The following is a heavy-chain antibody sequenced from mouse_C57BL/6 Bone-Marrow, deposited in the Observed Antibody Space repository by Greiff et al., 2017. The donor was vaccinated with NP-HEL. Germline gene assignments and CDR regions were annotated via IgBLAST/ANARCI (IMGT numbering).Heavy chain of an antibody. CDR1: GYTFTSYL. CDR2: IDPNSGGT. Sequence: QVQLQQPGAELVKPGASVKLSCKASGYTFTSYLMHWVKQRPGRGLEWIGRIDPNSGGTKYNEKFKSKATLTVDKPSSTAYMQLNNLNSEDSAVLYWSRYLSGRCSFDYWGQGTTLTVSS. J-gene: IGHJ2*01. D-gene: IGHD1-3*01. CDR3: SRYLSGRCSFDY. V-gene: IGHV1-72*01.